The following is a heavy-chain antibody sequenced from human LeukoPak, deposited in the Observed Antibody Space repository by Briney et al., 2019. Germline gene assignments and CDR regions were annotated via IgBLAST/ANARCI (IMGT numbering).Heavy chain of an antibody. J-gene: IGHJ4*02. D-gene: IGHD3-22*01. Sequence: QPGGSLRLSCAVSGFTFSSYAMTWVRQAPGKGLEWVSLISGDGGSTYYADSVKGRFTISRDNSKNSLYLQMNSLRTEDTALYYCAKVLGYYDSSGYYQEGGFDYWGQGTLVTVSS. CDR2: ISGDGGST. CDR3: AKVLGYYDSSGYYQEGGFDY. V-gene: IGHV3-43*02. CDR1: GFTFSSYA.